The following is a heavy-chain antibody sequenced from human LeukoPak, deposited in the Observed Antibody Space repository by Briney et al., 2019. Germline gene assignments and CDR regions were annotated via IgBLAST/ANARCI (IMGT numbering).Heavy chain of an antibody. J-gene: IGHJ6*02. CDR3: AREDVGDGMDV. Sequence: GGSLRLSCAASGFTFSSYWMSWVRQAPGKGLEWVAHIKQDGSEKNYVDSVKGRFTISRDNAKNSLYLQMNSLRAEDTAVYYCAREDVGDGMDVWGQGTTVTVSS. CDR1: GFTFSSYW. V-gene: IGHV3-7*03. CDR2: IKQDGSEK.